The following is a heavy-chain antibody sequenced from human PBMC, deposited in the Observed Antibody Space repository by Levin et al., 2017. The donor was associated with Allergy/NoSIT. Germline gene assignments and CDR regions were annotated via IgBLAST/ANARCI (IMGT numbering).Heavy chain of an antibody. CDR2: ISGSGGST. J-gene: IGHJ4*02. Sequence: GESLKISCAASGFTFSSYAMSWVRQAPGKGLEWVSAISGSGGSTYYADSVKGRFTISRDNSKNTLYLQMNSLRAEDTAVYYCAKAHSSGSSILDYWGQGTLVTVSS. CDR3: AKAHSSGSSILDY. V-gene: IGHV3-23*01. CDR1: GFTFSSYA. D-gene: IGHD6-19*01.